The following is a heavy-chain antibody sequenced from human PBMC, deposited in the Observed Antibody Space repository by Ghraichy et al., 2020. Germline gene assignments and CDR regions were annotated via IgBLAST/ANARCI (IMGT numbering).Heavy chain of an antibody. CDR3: ARDGDNWNFDY. V-gene: IGHV3-74*01. Sequence: GGSLRLSCAASGFTFSSYWMHWVRQAPGKGLVWVARIKGDGISTNYADSVKGRLTISRDNAKNTLYLQMNSLRAEDTAVYYCARDGDNWNFDYWGQGALVTVSS. J-gene: IGHJ4*02. CDR1: GFTFSSYW. D-gene: IGHD1-20*01. CDR2: IKGDGIST.